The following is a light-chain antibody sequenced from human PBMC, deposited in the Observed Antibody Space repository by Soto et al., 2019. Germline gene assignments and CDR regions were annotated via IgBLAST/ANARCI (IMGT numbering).Light chain of an antibody. CDR1: QSIRTN. CDR2: GAS. J-gene: IGKJ1*01. Sequence: EIVLTQSPATLSVSAGGTVTLSCRASQSIRTNVAWYQQIPGQAPRLLVYGASTRATGVPARFSGSGSGIEFPLTISSLQSEDFAFYFWQQYFNWPLTWTFGPGTKVQIK. V-gene: IGKV3-15*01. CDR3: QQYFNWPLTWT.